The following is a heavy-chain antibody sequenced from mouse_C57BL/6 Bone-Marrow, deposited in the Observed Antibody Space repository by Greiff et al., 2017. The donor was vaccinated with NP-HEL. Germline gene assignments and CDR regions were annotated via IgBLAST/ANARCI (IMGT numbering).Heavy chain of an antibody. V-gene: IGHV1-63*01. D-gene: IGHD1-1*01. CDR1: GYTFTNYW. CDR2: IYPGGGYT. CDR3: ARGFYYYGSSYGNWYFDV. Sequence: VQLQQSGAELVRPGTSVKMSCKASGYTFTNYWIGWAKQRPGHGLEWIGDIYPGGGYTNYNEKFKGKATLTADKSSSTAYMQFSSLTSEDSAIYYCARGFYYYGSSYGNWYFDVWGTGTTVTVSS. J-gene: IGHJ1*03.